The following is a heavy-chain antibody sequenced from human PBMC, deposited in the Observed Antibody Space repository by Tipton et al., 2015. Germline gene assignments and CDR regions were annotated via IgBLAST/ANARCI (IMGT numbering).Heavy chain of an antibody. CDR3: AREGSSWYFGVY. CDR1: GFTFDDYG. Sequence: SLRLSCAASGFTFDDYGMTWVRQVPGKGLEWVAGIDWNGGRTGYADSVKGRFIISRDNAQNSLFLQMNSLTAEDTALYYCAREGSSWYFGVYWGQGTLVSVSS. V-gene: IGHV3-20*04. CDR2: IDWNGGRT. D-gene: IGHD6-13*01. J-gene: IGHJ4*02.